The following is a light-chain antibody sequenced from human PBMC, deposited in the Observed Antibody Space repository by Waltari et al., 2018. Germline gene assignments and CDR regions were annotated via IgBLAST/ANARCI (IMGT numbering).Light chain of an antibody. V-gene: IGKV4-1*01. Sequence: DIVMTQSADSLAASLGAMATINCKSSQSVLYSSNNKNYLAWYQQKPGQTPKLLIYWASTRESGVPDRFSGSGSGTDFTLTISSLQAEDVAVYYCQQYYSTPHTFGQGTKLEIK. CDR2: WAS. CDR1: QSVLYSSNNKNY. J-gene: IGKJ2*01. CDR3: QQYYSTPHT.